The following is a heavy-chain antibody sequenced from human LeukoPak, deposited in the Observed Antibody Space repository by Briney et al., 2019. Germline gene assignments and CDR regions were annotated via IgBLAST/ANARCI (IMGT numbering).Heavy chain of an antibody. CDR3: ARAQGYYDFWSGYYVRNNWFDP. V-gene: IGHV4-34*01. CDR1: GGSFSGYY. D-gene: IGHD3-3*01. J-gene: IGHJ5*02. Sequence: SETLSPTCAVYGGSFSGYYWSWIRQPPGKGLEWIGEINHSGSTNYNPSLKSRVTISVDTSKNQFSLKLSSVTAADTAVYYCARAQGYYDFWSGYYVRNNWFDPWGQGTLVTVSS. CDR2: INHSGST.